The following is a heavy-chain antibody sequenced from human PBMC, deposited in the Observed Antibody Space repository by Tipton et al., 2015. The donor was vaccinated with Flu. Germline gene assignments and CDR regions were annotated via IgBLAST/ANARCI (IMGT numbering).Heavy chain of an antibody. CDR3: TRHNTNGGIVVADFDS. V-gene: IGHV4-38-2*01. Sequence: TLSLTCSVSGYSIRTGYIWAWIRQPPGKGLEFVGSIWHNVRAYHNPSPKSRVTLSIDTSKNQFSLNLSSVTAADTAVYYCTRHNTNGGIVVADFDSWGRGTLVTVSS. CDR1: GYSIRTGYI. J-gene: IGHJ5*01. D-gene: IGHD3-16*02. CDR2: IWHNVRA.